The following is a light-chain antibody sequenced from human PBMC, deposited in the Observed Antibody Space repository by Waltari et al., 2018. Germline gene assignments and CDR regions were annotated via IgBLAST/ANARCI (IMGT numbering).Light chain of an antibody. CDR1: TSNIGMNT. CDR2: RNS. CDR3: ATWDDTLNGYV. Sequence: QSVLTQPPSASGTPGQRVTISCSGSTSNIGMNTLNWYQTLPPTAPKLLIYRNSQRPSGVPDRFSGSKSGTSGSLAISELQSEDEADYYCATWDDTLNGYVFGTGTKVTVL. J-gene: IGLJ1*01. V-gene: IGLV1-44*01.